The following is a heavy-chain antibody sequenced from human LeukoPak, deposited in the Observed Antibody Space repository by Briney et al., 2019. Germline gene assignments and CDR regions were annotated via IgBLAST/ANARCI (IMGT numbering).Heavy chain of an antibody. Sequence: ASVKVSCKASGYTFTNYAIHWVRQAPGQRLEWMGWIYGGNPNTRYSQKFQGRVTITRDTSANIAYMALSSLRSEDTAIYYCARSSSGSGSYYNRHPPFFDYWGQGTLVTVSS. CDR2: IYGGNPNT. J-gene: IGHJ4*02. V-gene: IGHV1-3*01. CDR3: ARSSSGSGSYYNRHPPFFDY. CDR1: GYTFTNYA. D-gene: IGHD3-10*01.